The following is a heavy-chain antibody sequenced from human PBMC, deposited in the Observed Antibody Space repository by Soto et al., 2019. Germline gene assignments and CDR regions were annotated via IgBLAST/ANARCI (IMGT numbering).Heavy chain of an antibody. J-gene: IGHJ5*02. V-gene: IGHV4-59*01. D-gene: IGHD4-4*01. CDR2: IYYSGST. Sequence: SETLSLTCTVSGGSISSYYWSWIQQPPGKGLEWIGYIYYSGSTHYNPSLKSRVTISVDTPKNQFSLKLSSVTAADTAVYYCARELSTVLRWFDPWGQGTLVTVSS. CDR1: GGSISSYY. CDR3: ARELSTVLRWFDP.